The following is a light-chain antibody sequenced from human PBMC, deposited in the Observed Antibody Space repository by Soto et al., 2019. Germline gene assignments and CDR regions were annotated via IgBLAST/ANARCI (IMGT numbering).Light chain of an antibody. CDR1: SSNLGSNT. CDR3: AAWDDRLNGPV. CDR2: SNS. J-gene: IGLJ2*01. V-gene: IGLV1-44*01. Sequence: QSVLTQPPSASGTPGQRVTISCSGSSSNLGSNTVNWYQHLPGTAPKLLIYSNSQRPSGVPARLSGSKSGTSASLAISGLQSEDEADYYCAAWDDRLNGPVFGGGTKLTVL.